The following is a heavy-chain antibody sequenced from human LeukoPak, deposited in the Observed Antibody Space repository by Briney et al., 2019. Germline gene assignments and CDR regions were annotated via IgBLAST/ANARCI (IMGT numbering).Heavy chain of an antibody. CDR1: GFTFSSYG. CDR3: ARVDYYDSSGYYQIDY. V-gene: IGHV3-33*01. Sequence: GGSLRLSCAASGFTFSSYGMHWVRQAPGKGLEWVAVIWYDGSNKYYADSVKGRFTISRDNSKNTLYLQMDSLRAEDTAVYYCARVDYYDSSGYYQIDYWGQGTLATVSS. D-gene: IGHD3-22*01. J-gene: IGHJ4*02. CDR2: IWYDGSNK.